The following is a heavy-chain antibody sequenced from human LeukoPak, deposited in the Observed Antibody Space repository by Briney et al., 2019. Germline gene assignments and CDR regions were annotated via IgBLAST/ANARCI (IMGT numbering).Heavy chain of an antibody. J-gene: IGHJ4*02. V-gene: IGHV4-30-4*08. CDR2: IYYSGST. CDR3: ARDGRRDRWFDY. CDR1: GGSISSGDYY. D-gene: IGHD1-26*01. Sequence: MTSETLSLTCTVSGGSISSGDYYWSWIRQPPGKGLEWIGYIYYSGSTYYNPSLKSRVTISVDTSKNQFSLKLSSVTAADTAVYYRARDGRRDRWFDYWGQGTLVTVSS.